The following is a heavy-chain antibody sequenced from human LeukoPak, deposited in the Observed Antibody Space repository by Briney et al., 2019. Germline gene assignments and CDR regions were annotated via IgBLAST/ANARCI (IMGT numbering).Heavy chain of an antibody. CDR3: ASGSSGWSQGTPYYYYGMDV. J-gene: IGHJ6*04. CDR1: GYTFTIYY. CDR2: INPSGGST. D-gene: IGHD6-19*01. Sequence: ASVKVSFTASGYTFTIYYMHWVRQAPGQGLEWMGLINPSGGSTSYAQKFQGRVTMTRDTSTSTVYMELSSLRSEDTAVYYCASGSSGWSQGTPYYYYGMDVWGKGTTVTVSS. V-gene: IGHV1-46*01.